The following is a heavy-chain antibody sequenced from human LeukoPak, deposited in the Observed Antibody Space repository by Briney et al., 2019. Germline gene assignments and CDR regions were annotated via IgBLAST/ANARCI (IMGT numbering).Heavy chain of an antibody. CDR1: GFTFSSYE. D-gene: IGHD3-16*01. CDR3: ASHYDYPRFAFDI. Sequence: PGGSLRLSCAPSGFTFSSYEMNWVRQAPGKGLEWVSYISSSGSTIYYADSVKGRFTISRDNAKNSLYLQMNSLRAEDTAVYYCASHYDYPRFAFDIWGQGTMVTVSS. J-gene: IGHJ3*02. CDR2: ISSSGSTI. V-gene: IGHV3-48*03.